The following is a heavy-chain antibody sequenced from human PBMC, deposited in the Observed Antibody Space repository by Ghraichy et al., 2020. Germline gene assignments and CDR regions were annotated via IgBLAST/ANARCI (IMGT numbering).Heavy chain of an antibody. J-gene: IGHJ4*02. CDR1: GFSFSSYD. V-gene: IGHV3-23*01. D-gene: IGHD1-14*01. CDR2: IGTGGDTT. Sequence: GGSLRLSCAASGFSFSSYDMGWVRQAPGKGLEYVSTIGTGGDTTYYTDSVKGRFTISRDNFKTTLFLQMNSLTADDTAVYYCAKVRTSETTEFDSWGQGTLVTVSS. CDR3: AKVRTSETTEFDS.